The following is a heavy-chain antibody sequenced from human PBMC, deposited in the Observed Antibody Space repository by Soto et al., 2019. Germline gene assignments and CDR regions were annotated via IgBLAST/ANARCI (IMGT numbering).Heavy chain of an antibody. CDR1: GRSISSGGYY. CDR2: IYYSGST. Sequence: QVQLQESGPGLVKPSQTLSLTCTVSGRSISSGGYYWSWIRQHPGKGLEWIGYIYYSGSTYYNPSLKSRVTISVDTSKNQFSLKLSSVTAADTAVYYCARTTWGWLQFLGDPNKKKPFDYWGQGTLVTVSS. D-gene: IGHD5-12*01. CDR3: ARTTWGWLQFLGDPNKKKPFDY. V-gene: IGHV4-31*03. J-gene: IGHJ4*02.